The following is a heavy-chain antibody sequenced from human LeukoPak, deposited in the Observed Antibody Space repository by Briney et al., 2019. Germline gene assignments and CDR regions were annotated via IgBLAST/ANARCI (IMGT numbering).Heavy chain of an antibody. J-gene: IGHJ4*02. CDR2: IKQDGSEK. Sequence: GGSLRLSCAASGFTFSSYWMSWVRQAPGKGLEWAANIKQDGSEKYYVDSVKGRFTISRDNAKNSLYLQMNSLRAEDTAVYYCAKGLGAVGYYFDYWGQGTLVTVSS. CDR1: GFTFSSYW. V-gene: IGHV3-7*01. D-gene: IGHD1-26*01. CDR3: AKGLGAVGYYFDY.